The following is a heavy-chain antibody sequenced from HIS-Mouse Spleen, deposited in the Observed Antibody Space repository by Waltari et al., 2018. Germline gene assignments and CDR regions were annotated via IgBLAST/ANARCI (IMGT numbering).Heavy chain of an antibody. CDR2: IYYRGST. V-gene: IGHV4-39*07. D-gene: IGHD3-10*01. Sequence: QLQLQESGPGLVKPSETLSLTCTVSGGSISRSSYYWGWIRQPPGKGLEWIGSIYYRGSTYYNPSLKSRVTISVDTSKNQFSLKLSSVTAADTAVYYCARGRRYYGSGSYGSFDYWGQGTLVTVSS. J-gene: IGHJ4*02. CDR1: GGSISRSSYY. CDR3: ARGRRYYGSGSYGSFDY.